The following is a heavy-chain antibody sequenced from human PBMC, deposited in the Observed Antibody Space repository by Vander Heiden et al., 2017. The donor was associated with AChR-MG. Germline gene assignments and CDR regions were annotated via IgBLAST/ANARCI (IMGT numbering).Heavy chain of an antibody. Sequence: EVQLVESGGGLVQPGGSLRLSCAASGFTFGGYWRSWVRQAPGKGLEWVANIKQDGSEKYYVDSVKGRFTISRDNAKNSLYLQMNSLRAEDTAVYYCARDASFGSYDYFDYWGQGTLVTVSS. CDR3: ARDASFGSYDYFDY. D-gene: IGHD1-26*01. J-gene: IGHJ4*02. V-gene: IGHV3-7*01. CDR2: IKQDGSEK. CDR1: GFTFGGYW.